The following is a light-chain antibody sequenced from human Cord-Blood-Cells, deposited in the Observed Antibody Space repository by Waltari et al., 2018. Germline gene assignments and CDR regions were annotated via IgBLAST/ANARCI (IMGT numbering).Light chain of an antibody. CDR3: QVWDSSSDHWV. CDR2: DDS. V-gene: IGLV3-21*02. J-gene: IGLJ3*02. Sequence: SYVMTQQPSVSLAQGQTDRITCAGNNFGSNSVPWYHQKPGQAPVLVIYDDSDRPSGIPERFSGSNSGNTATLTISRVEAGDEADDYCQVWDSSSDHWVFGGGTKLTVL. CDR1: NFGSNS.